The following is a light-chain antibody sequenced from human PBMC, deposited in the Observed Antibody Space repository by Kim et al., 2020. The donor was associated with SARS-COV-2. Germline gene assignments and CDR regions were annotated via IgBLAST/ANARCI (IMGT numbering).Light chain of an antibody. CDR1: QRVTSTY. CDR3: QQYGDSPKT. Sequence: PGESATLSCRASQRVTSTYLAWYQQRPGQAPRLLISDVSSRATGIPDRFSGSGSGTDFTLTISRLEPEDFVMYYCQQYGDSPKTFGQGTRVDIK. V-gene: IGKV3-20*01. CDR2: DVS. J-gene: IGKJ1*01.